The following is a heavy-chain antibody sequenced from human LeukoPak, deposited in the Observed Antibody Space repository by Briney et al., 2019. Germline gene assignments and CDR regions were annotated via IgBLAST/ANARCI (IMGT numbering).Heavy chain of an antibody. D-gene: IGHD3-16*01. Sequence: SETLSLTCIVSGDSISSSNYYWGWIRQPPGKGLEWIGSIYYSGSTYYNPSLKSRVTMSVDTSKNQFSLKLSSVTAADTAVYYCARDRGGGWYFDLWGRGTLVTVSS. V-gene: IGHV4-39*07. J-gene: IGHJ2*01. CDR1: GDSISSSNYY. CDR3: ARDRGGGWYFDL. CDR2: IYYSGST.